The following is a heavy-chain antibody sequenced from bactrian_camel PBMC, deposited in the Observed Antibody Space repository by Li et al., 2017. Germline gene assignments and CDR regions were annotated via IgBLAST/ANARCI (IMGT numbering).Heavy chain of an antibody. CDR1: GFTFSSYA. CDR3: ARASYGGALLPLLY. Sequence: VQLVESGGGLVQPGGSLTLSCAASGFTFSSYAMFWVRQAPGKGLEWVSAINSGGGSTYYTDSVKGRFTISRDNAKGTVYLQMNSLKSEDTALYYCARASYGGALLPLLYWGQGTQVTVS. J-gene: IGHJ4*01. D-gene: IGHD6*01. CDR2: INSGGGST. V-gene: IGHV3S40*01.